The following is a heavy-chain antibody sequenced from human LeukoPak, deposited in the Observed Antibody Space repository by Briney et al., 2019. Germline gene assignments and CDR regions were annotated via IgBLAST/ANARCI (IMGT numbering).Heavy chain of an antibody. Sequence: PSETLSLTCTVSGGSISSSSYYWGWIRQPPGKGLEWIGEINHSGSTNYNPSLKSRVTISVDTSKNQFSLKLSSVTAADTAVYYCARGYGDHEYYFDYWGQGTLVTVSS. J-gene: IGHJ4*02. CDR1: GGSISSSSYY. CDR2: INHSGST. D-gene: IGHD4-17*01. CDR3: ARGYGDHEYYFDY. V-gene: IGHV4-39*07.